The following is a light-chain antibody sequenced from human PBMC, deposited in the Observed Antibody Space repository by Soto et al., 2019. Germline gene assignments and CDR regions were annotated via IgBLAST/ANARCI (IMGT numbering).Light chain of an antibody. J-gene: IGKJ1*01. CDR1: QSVSSSY. V-gene: IGKV3-20*01. Sequence: EIVLTQSPGTLSLSPGERATLSCRASQSVSSSYLAWYQQKPGQAPRLLIYGASSRATGIPDRFSDSGSGTDFTLTISRLEPEDFAVYYCQQYGSSGTFGQGTKVDIK. CDR2: GAS. CDR3: QQYGSSGT.